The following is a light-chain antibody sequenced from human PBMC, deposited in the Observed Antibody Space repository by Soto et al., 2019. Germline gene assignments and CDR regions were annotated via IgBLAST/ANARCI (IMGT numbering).Light chain of an antibody. V-gene: IGKV3-20*01. CDR2: GAS. J-gene: IGKJ2*01. CDR3: QQYVSSSLYT. Sequence: EIVLTQSPGTLSLSPGERATLSCRASQSVSSSYLAWYQQKPGQAPRLLIYGASSRITGIPDRFSGSGSGTYFTLTISSRELEDLAVYYYQQYVSSSLYTFGQGTKLEIK. CDR1: QSVSSSY.